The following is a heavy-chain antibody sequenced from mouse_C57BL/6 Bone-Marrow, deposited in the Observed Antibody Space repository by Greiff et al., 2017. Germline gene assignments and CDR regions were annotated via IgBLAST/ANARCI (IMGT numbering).Heavy chain of an antibody. CDR2: INPNNSGT. D-gene: IGHD5-1*01. V-gene: IGHV1-26*01. CDR1: GYTFTDYY. J-gene: IGHJ2*01. Sequence: EVQLQQSGPELVKPGASVKISCKASGYTFTDYYMNWVNQSHGKSLEWIGDINPNNSGTSYNQKFKGKATLTVDKSSSTAYMELRSLTSEDSAVYYCARYLDFDYWGQGTTLTVSS. CDR3: ARYLDFDY.